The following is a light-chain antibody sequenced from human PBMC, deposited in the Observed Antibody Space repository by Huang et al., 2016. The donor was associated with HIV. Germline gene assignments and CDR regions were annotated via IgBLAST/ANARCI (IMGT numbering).Light chain of an antibody. CDR1: QSVSNSY. CDR2: GAS. Sequence: EVVLTQSPGTLSLSPGERATLSCRASQSVSNSYLAWYQHKPGQTPSLLIHGASSRATGIPDRFSGTESGTDFTLTINRLEPEDFAVYYCQQYGSPPFTFGGGTKVEIK. CDR3: QQYGSPPFT. V-gene: IGKV3-20*01. J-gene: IGKJ4*01.